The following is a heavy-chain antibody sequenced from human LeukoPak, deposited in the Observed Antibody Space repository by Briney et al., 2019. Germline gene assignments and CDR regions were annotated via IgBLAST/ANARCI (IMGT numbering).Heavy chain of an antibody. Sequence: GGSLRLSCAASGFTFSSYWMSWVRQAPGQGLEWVANIKQDGSEKYYVDSVKGRFTISRDNAKNSLYLQMNSLRAEDTAVYYCARGGDYDIFPDGDLFDYWGQGTLVTVSS. D-gene: IGHD3-9*01. J-gene: IGHJ4*02. CDR3: ARGGDYDIFPDGDLFDY. CDR2: IKQDGSEK. CDR1: GFTFSSYW. V-gene: IGHV3-7*01.